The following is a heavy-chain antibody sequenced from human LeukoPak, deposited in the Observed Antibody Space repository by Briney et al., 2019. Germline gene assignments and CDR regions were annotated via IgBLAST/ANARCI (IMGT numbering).Heavy chain of an antibody. D-gene: IGHD3-3*01. CDR2: ISSSSTTI. J-gene: IGHJ6*03. V-gene: IGHV3-48*01. CDR1: GFTFSNYN. Sequence: GGSLRLSCAASGFTFSNYNMNWVRQAPGKGLEWVSYISSSSTTIYYAGSVKGRFTISRGNAKNSLYLQMNSLRAEDTAVYYCARDHYDFWSGYGIDYYYYMDVWGKGTTVTVSS. CDR3: ARDHYDFWSGYGIDYYYYMDV.